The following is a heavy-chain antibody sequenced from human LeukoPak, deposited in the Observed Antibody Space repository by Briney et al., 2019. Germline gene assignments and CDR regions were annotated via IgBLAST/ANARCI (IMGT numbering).Heavy chain of an antibody. V-gene: IGHV4-39*07. J-gene: IGHJ4*01. CDR1: GGSISSSSYY. CDR3: ARNQYGSGSPLFDY. Sequence: SETLSLTCTVSGGSISSSSYYWGWIRQPPGKGLEWIGSIYYSGSTYYNPSLKSRVTISIDTSKNQFSLKLSSVTAADTAVYYCARNQYGSGSPLFDYWGQEPWSPSPQ. CDR2: IYYSGST. D-gene: IGHD3-10*01.